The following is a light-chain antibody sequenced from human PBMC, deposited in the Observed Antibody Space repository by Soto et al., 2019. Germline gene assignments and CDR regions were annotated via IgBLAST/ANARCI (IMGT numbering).Light chain of an antibody. Sequence: QSVLTQPASVSGSPGQSITISCTGTSNDVGSYNLVSWYQQHPGKAPKVMIYEVNKRPSGVSNRFSGSKSGNTASLTISGLQAEDEADYYCAAWDDSLNGEVFGTGTKVTVL. CDR3: AAWDDSLNGEV. J-gene: IGLJ1*01. V-gene: IGLV2-23*02. CDR1: SNDVGSYNL. CDR2: EVN.